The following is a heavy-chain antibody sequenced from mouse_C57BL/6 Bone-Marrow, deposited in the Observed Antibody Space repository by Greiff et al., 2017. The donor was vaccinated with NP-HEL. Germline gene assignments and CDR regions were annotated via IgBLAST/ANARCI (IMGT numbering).Heavy chain of an antibody. Sequence: EVHLVESGEGLVKPGGSLKLSCAASGFTFSSYAMSWVRQTPEKRLEWVAYISSGGDYIYYADTVKGRFTISRDNARNTLYLQMSSLKSEDTAMYYCTRDGEVHWYFDVWGTGTTVTVSS. D-gene: IGHD2-3*01. V-gene: IGHV5-9-1*02. CDR1: GFTFSSYA. J-gene: IGHJ1*03. CDR3: TRDGEVHWYFDV. CDR2: ISSGGDYI.